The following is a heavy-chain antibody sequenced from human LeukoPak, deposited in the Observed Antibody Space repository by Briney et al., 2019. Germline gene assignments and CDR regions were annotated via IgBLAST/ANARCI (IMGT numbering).Heavy chain of an antibody. CDR1: GYTFSSDG. CDR3: ARDPPGTTAFDL. V-gene: IGHV1-2*02. D-gene: IGHD1-1*01. J-gene: IGHJ3*01. Sequence: GASVKVSCKASGYTFSSDGISWVRQAPGQGLEWMGWINPKSDGTKYAQNFQGRVTMTWDTSISTAYMEVSRLTSDDTAMFYCARDPPGTTAFDLWGQGTMVTVSS. CDR2: INPKSDGT.